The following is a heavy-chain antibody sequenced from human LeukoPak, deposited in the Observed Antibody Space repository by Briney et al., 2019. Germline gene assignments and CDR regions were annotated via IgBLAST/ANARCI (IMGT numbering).Heavy chain of an antibody. CDR2: INTDGSST. CDR3: AVSLRSFDYLFSQGFDY. D-gene: IGHD3-9*01. V-gene: IGHV3-74*01. CDR1: GFTFSSYW. J-gene: IGHJ4*02. Sequence: PGGSLRLSCAASGFTFSSYWMHWVRQAPGKGLVWVSRINTDGSSTTYADSVKGRFTISRDNAKNSLYLQMNSLRAEDTAVYYCAVSLRSFDYLFSQGFDYWGQGTLVTVSS.